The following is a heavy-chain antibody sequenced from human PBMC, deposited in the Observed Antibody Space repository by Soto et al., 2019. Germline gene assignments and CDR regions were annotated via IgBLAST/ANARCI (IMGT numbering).Heavy chain of an antibody. J-gene: IGHJ4*02. D-gene: IGHD1-1*01. V-gene: IGHV3-30-3*01. Sequence: QVPLVESGGGVVQPGRSLRLSCAGSGFTFSSYAMHWVHQAPGKGLEWVAVISYDGRNKYYADSVKGRFTISRDSSKNTLYLQMNSLRAEDTAVYYCASPRLSSDGTTPIDFWGQGTLVTVSS. CDR1: GFTFSSYA. CDR2: ISYDGRNK. CDR3: ASPRLSSDGTTPIDF.